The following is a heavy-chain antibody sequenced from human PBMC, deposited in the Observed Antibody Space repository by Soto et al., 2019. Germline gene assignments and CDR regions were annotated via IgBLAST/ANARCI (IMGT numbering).Heavy chain of an antibody. D-gene: IGHD2-2*01. CDR1: GFTFSNAW. V-gene: IGHV3-15*01. CDR2: IKSKTDGGTT. Sequence: GGSLRLSCAASGFTFSNAWMSWVRQAPGKGLEWVGRIKSKTDGGTTDYAAPVKGRFTISRDDSKNTLYLQMNSLKTEDTAVYYCTTQTGPRGLVVPAVANWFDPWGQGTLVTVSS. J-gene: IGHJ5*02. CDR3: TTQTGPRGLVVPAVANWFDP.